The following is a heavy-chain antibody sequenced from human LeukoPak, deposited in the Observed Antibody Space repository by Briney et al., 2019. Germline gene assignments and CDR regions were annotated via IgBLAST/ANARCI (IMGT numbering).Heavy chain of an antibody. D-gene: IGHD2-2*01. J-gene: IGHJ4*02. V-gene: IGHV4-61*02. CDR3: ARDLRGSSCYDY. Sequence: SETLSLTCTVSGDSISSDPYYWSWVRQPAGGGLEWIGRIASSGSTDYNASFKSRVFMSVDTSKNQFSLKLTSVTAADTAVYYCARDLRGSSCYDYWGQGTLVTVSS. CDR1: GDSISSDPYY. CDR2: IASSGST.